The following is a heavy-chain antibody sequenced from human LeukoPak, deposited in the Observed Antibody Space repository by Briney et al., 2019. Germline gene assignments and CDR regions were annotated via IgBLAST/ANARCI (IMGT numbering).Heavy chain of an antibody. D-gene: IGHD5-18*01. Sequence: GGSLRLSCASSGFTFSSYSMNWVRQAPGKGLEWVSYISSSSGTIYYADSVKGRFTISRDNAKNSLYLQMNSLRAEDTAVYYCASLYSYGHTNWGQGTLVTVSS. CDR1: GFTFSSYS. V-gene: IGHV3-48*01. J-gene: IGHJ4*02. CDR2: ISSSSGTI. CDR3: ASLYSYGHTN.